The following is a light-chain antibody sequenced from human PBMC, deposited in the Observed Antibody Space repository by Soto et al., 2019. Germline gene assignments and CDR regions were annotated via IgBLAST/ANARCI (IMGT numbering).Light chain of an antibody. CDR3: QQYYKWPLT. CDR1: QNIESN. J-gene: IGKJ4*01. CDR2: TAS. V-gene: IGKV3-15*01. Sequence: DIVMTQSPVALSVSPGESATLSCRASQNIESNLAWYQQKPGQSPRLLIYTASTRASGIPARFSGSGYGTEFTLTISSLQSEDSAVYYCQQYYKWPLTFGGGTKVDIK.